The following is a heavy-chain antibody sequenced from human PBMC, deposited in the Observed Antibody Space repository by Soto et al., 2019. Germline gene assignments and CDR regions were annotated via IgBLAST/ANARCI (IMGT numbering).Heavy chain of an antibody. D-gene: IGHD2-8*01. CDR3: TTDGEGAMDIVLMVYATDFDY. CDR1: GFTFSNAW. Sequence: PGGSLRLSCAASGFTFSNAWMNWVRQAPGKGLEWVGRIKSKTDGGTTDYAAPVKGRFTISRDDSKNSLYLQMNSLKTEDTAVYYCTTDGEGAMDIVLMVYATDFDYWGQGTLVTVSS. CDR2: IKSKTDGGTT. J-gene: IGHJ4*02. V-gene: IGHV3-15*07.